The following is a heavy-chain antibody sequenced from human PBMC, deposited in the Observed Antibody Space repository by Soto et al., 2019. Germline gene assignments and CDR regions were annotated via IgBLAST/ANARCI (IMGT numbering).Heavy chain of an antibody. J-gene: IGHJ6*03. CDR2: ISGSGGST. Sequence: GGSLRLSCAASGFTFSSFAMSWVRQAPGKGLEWVSAISGSGGSTYYADSVKGRFTISRDNAKNSLYLQMNSLRAEDTAVYYCARARIGDSLPPDYMDVWGKGTTVTVSS. CDR3: ARARIGDSLPPDYMDV. D-gene: IGHD3-10*01. CDR1: GFTFSSFA. V-gene: IGHV3-23*01.